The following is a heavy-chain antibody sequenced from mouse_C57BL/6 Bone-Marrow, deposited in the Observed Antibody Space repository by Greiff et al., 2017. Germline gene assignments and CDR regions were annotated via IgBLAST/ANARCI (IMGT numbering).Heavy chain of an antibody. CDR1: GFTFSSYA. CDR3: ARDSLYDYDGRGY. CDR2: ISDGGSYT. D-gene: IGHD2-4*01. J-gene: IGHJ4*01. Sequence: DVMLVESGGGLVKPGGSLKLSCAASGFTFSSYAMSWVRQTPEKRLEWVATISDGGSYTYYPDNVKGRFTISRDNAKNNLYLQMSHLKSEDTAMYYCARDSLYDYDGRGYWGQGTSVTVSS. V-gene: IGHV5-4*01.